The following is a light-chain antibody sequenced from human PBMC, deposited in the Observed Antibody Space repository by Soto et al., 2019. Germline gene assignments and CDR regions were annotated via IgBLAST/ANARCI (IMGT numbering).Light chain of an antibody. V-gene: IGKV3-11*01. J-gene: IGKJ5*01. CDR1: QSVSSY. Sequence: EIVLTQSPATLSLSPGERATLSCRASQSVSSYLAWYQQKPGQAPRLLIYDASNRATGIPARFSGGGSGTDVTLTISSLEPEDFAVYYCQQRSNRITFGQGTRLEIK. CDR3: QQRSNRIT. CDR2: DAS.